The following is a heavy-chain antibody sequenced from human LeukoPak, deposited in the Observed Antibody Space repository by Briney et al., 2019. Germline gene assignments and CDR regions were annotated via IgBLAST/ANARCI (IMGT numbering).Heavy chain of an antibody. CDR3: ARRATMIVVVITRQAAFDI. CDR2: ISGSGGST. D-gene: IGHD3-22*01. V-gene: IGHV3-23*01. CDR1: GFTFSSYA. J-gene: IGHJ3*02. Sequence: PGGSLRLSCAASGFTFSSYAMSWVRQAPGKGLEWVSAISGSGGSTYYADSVKGRFTISRDNSKNTLYLQMNSLRAEDTAVYYCARRATMIVVVITRQAAFDIWGQGTMVTVSS.